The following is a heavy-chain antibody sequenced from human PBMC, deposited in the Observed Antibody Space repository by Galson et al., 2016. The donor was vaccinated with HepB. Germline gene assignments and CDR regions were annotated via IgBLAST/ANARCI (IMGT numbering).Heavy chain of an antibody. CDR3: ARDSYYGSGILND. CDR1: GFSVTSNY. CDR2: VYSGGSA. V-gene: IGHV3-53*01. Sequence: SLRLSRAASGFSVTSNYMTWVRQAPGKGLQWVSVVYSGGSAYYADSAKGRFTISRDHSKNTLYLQMNSLRVEDTAVYYCARDSYYGSGILNDWGQGTLVTVSS. J-gene: IGHJ4*02. D-gene: IGHD3-10*01.